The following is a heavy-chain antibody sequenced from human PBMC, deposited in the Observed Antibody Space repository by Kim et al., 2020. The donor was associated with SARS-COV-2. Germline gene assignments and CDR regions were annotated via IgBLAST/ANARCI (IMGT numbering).Heavy chain of an antibody. CDR2: CTI. Sequence: CTIYYADSVTGRLTISRDNAKNSLSLQMSSLRVEDTAVYFCAPTVVLTADYWGQGTLVTVSS. V-gene: IGHV3-48*03. CDR3: APTVVLTADY. D-gene: IGHD3-22*01. J-gene: IGHJ4*02.